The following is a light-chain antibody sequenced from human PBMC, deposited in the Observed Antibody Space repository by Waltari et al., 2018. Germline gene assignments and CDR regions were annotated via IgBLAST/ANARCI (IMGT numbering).Light chain of an antibody. Sequence: ELTQSPGTLSLSPGERATLSCRASQSLTKRYLAWYQQKLGQPPRLLIYGASSRAAGIPDRFSGSGSGTDFTLTISRLEPEDFAVYYCQQYGSSILYTFGQGTKLEIK. CDR2: GAS. J-gene: IGKJ2*01. V-gene: IGKV3-20*01. CDR3: QQYGSSILYT. CDR1: QSLTKRY.